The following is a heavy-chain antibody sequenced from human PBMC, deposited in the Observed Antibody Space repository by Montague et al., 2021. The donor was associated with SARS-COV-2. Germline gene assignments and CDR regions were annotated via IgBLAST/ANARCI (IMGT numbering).Heavy chain of an antibody. V-gene: IGHV4-59*11. CDR2: IPAVGNP. CDR1: GDSISNPY. D-gene: IGHD3-22*01. CDR3: ARISRNSGFVGVFDI. J-gene: IGHJ3*02. Sequence: SETLSLTCSVSGDSISNPYWSGIRQPPGKGLEWMGFIPAVGNPKSITSLKSPVTISADTPKNQFSLRLSSVTAADTAVYYCARISRNSGFVGVFDIWGQGTLVTVSS.